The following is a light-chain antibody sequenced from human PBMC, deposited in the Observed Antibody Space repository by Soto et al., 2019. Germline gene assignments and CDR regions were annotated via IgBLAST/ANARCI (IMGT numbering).Light chain of an antibody. V-gene: IGLV2-8*01. J-gene: IGLJ1*01. CDR2: EVS. Sequence: QSVLTQPHSASGSPGQSVTISCTGTSSDVGGYKYVSWFQQHPGKAPKLMICEVSKRPSGVPDRCSGSRSGNTASLTVSGLQAEDEADYYCCSYAGSNNYVFGTGTKLTVL. CDR1: SSDVGGYKY. CDR3: CSYAGSNNYV.